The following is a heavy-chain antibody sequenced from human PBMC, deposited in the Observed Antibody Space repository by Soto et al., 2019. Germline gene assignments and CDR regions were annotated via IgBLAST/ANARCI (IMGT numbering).Heavy chain of an antibody. Sequence: SVKVSCKASGGTFSSYTISWVRQAPGQGLEWMGRIIPILGIANYAQKFQGRVTITADKSTSTAYMELSSLRSEDTVVYYCARDRYYDSSGQTFDYWGQGTLVTVSS. CDR1: GGTFSSYT. V-gene: IGHV1-69*04. CDR3: ARDRYYDSSGQTFDY. J-gene: IGHJ4*02. CDR2: IIPILGIA. D-gene: IGHD3-22*01.